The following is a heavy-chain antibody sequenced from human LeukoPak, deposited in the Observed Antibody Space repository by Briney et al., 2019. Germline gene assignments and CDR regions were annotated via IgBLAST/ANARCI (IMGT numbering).Heavy chain of an antibody. CDR3: AGYSSSWFPKGDWFDP. D-gene: IGHD6-13*01. J-gene: IGHJ5*02. V-gene: IGHV3-30*01. Sequence: GGSLRLSCAASGFTFSSYAMHWVRQAPGKGLEWVAVISYDGSNKYYADSVKGRFSISRDNSKNTLYLQMNSLRAEDTAVYYCAGYSSSWFPKGDWFDPWGQGTLVTVSS. CDR1: GFTFSSYA. CDR2: ISYDGSNK.